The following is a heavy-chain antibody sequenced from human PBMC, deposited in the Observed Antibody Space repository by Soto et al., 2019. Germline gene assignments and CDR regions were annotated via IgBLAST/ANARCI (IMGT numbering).Heavy chain of an antibody. CDR1: GGSFSGYY. V-gene: IGHV4-34*01. D-gene: IGHD3-16*02. J-gene: IGHJ4*02. CDR2: INHSGST. CDR3: ASRIMITFGGVIVTTDYFDY. Sequence: SETLSLTCAVYGGSFSGYYWSWIRQPPGKGLEWIGEINHSGSTNYNPSLKSRVTISVDTSKNQFSLKLSSVTAADTAVYYCASRIMITFGGVIVTTDYFDYWGQGTLVTVSS.